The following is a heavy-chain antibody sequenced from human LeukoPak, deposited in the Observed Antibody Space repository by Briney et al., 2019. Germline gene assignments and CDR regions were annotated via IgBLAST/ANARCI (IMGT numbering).Heavy chain of an antibody. CDR2: ISAYNGNT. D-gene: IGHD3-10*01. V-gene: IGHV1-18*01. CDR3: ARVRYYYGSGENFDI. Sequence: ASVKVSCKASGYTFTSYGISWVRQAPGQGLEWMGWISAYNGNTNYAQKLQGRVTMTTDTSTSTAYMELRSLRSDDTAVYYCARVRYYYGSGENFDIWGQGTMVTVSS. CDR1: GYTFTSYG. J-gene: IGHJ3*02.